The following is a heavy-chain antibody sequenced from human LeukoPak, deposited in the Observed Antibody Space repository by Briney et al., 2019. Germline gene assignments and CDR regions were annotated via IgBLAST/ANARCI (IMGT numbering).Heavy chain of an antibody. V-gene: IGHV1-2*02. CDR2: INPNGGGT. Sequence: ASVKVSCKASGYTFTGYYIHWVRHAPGQGLEWMGWINPNGGGTNYAQKFQGRVTMTRDTSISTAYMEMSRLRSDDTALYYCAGGITGGDYWGQGTLVTVSS. D-gene: IGHD1-14*01. CDR1: GYTFTGYY. CDR3: AGGITGGDY. J-gene: IGHJ4*02.